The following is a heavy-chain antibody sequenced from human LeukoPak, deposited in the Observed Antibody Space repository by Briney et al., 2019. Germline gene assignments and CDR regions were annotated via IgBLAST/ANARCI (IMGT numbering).Heavy chain of an antibody. V-gene: IGHV1-2*06. CDR1: GYTFTGYY. Sequence: ASVKVSCKASGYTFTGYYMHWVRQAPGQGLEWMGRINPNSGGTNYAQKFQGRVTMTRDTSISTAYMELSRLRSDGTAVYYCARDSRGSYKFGFDYWGQGTLVTVSS. J-gene: IGHJ4*02. CDR3: ARDSRGSYKFGFDY. D-gene: IGHD1-26*01. CDR2: INPNSGGT.